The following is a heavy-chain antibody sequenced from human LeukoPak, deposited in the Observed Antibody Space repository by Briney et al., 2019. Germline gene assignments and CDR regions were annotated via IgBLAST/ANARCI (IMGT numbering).Heavy chain of an antibody. D-gene: IGHD2-8*01. CDR2: IYYGRST. J-gene: IGHJ4*02. CDR1: GGSISSGNFY. CDR3: AEGVDRKKVDR. Sequence: PSETLSLTCTVSGGSISSGNFYWGWIRQSPVKGLEWIGSIYYGRSTYYNPSLESRVTISIDTSKNQFSLRLTSVTVADTVVYYCAEGVDRKKVDRWGQGTLVTVSS. V-gene: IGHV4-39*01.